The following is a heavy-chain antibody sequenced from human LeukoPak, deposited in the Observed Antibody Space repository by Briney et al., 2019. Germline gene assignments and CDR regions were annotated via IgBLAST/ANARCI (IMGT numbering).Heavy chain of an antibody. V-gene: IGHV1-3*01. CDR2: INGATGNT. D-gene: IGHD2/OR15-2a*01. CDR1: GYTFTSHA. J-gene: IGHJ6*02. CDR3: ARSIIIVPNTSYYYYYMDV. Sequence: GASVEVSCKASGYTFTSHALHWVRQAPGEGLEWMAWINGATGNTEYPQKFQARVTITRDTSASTAYMELSSLRSEDTAVYYCARSIIIVPNTSYYYYYMDVWGQGTTVTVSS.